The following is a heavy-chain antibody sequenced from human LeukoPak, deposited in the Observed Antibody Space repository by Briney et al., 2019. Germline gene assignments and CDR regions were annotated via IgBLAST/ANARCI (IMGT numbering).Heavy chain of an antibody. CDR2: INWNGGST. D-gene: IGHD6-19*01. J-gene: IGHJ5*02. CDR3: ARSPYSSGWYWGVNWFDP. Sequence: GGSLRLSCAASGFTFDDYGMSWVRHAPGKGLEWVSGINWNGGSTGYADSVKGRFTISRDNAKNSLYLQMNSLRAEDTALYYCARSPYSSGWYWGVNWFDPWGQGTLVTVSS. V-gene: IGHV3-20*04. CDR1: GFTFDDYG.